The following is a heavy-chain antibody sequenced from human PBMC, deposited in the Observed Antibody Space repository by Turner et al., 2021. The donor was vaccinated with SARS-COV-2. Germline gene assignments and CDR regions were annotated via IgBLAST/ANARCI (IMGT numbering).Heavy chain of an antibody. CDR2: ISSSSSYI. D-gene: IGHD3-22*01. J-gene: IGHJ4*02. V-gene: IGHV3-21*01. CDR1: GFIFSSYS. Sequence: EVQLVESGGGLVKPGGSLRRSCAASGFIFSSYSMNWVRQAPGKGLDWVSSISSSSSYIYYADSLKGRFTISRDNAKNSLYLQMNSLRAEDTAVYYCARWTSYYYDNSGYYPAQFDYWGQGTLVTVSS. CDR3: ARWTSYYYDNSGYYPAQFDY.